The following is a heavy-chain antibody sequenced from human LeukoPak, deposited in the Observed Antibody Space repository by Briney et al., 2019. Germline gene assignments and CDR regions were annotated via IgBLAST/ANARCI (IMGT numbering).Heavy chain of an antibody. CDR1: GFTFSSYW. Sequence: PGGSLRLSCAASGFTFSSYWMAWVRQAPGKGLEWVANIKQDESDKNYVDSVRGRFTISRDNANNLMFLQMSSLRGEDTAVYYCARDVGGSLDYWGQGTLVTVSS. CDR3: ARDVGGSLDY. J-gene: IGHJ4*02. CDR2: IKQDESDK. D-gene: IGHD2-15*01. V-gene: IGHV3-7*03.